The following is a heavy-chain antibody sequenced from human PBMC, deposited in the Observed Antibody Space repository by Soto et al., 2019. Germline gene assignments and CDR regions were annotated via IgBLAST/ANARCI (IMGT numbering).Heavy chain of an antibody. Sequence: AGGSLSLSFAASGFTFSIYAMSWVRQAPGKGLEWVSAISGSGGSTYYADSVKGRFTISRDNSKNTLYLQMNSLRAEDTAVYYCAKWGAPRILYYGMQVWGPGAPVTVSS. CDR3: AKWGAPRILYYGMQV. D-gene: IGHD2-15*01. V-gene: IGHV3-23*01. CDR2: ISGSGGST. CDR1: GFTFSIYA. J-gene: IGHJ6*02.